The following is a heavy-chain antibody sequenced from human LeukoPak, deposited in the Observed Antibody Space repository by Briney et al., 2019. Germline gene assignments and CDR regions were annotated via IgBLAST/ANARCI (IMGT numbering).Heavy chain of an antibody. CDR2: ISGSGGST. CDR1: GFTFSSDA. J-gene: IGHJ4*02. CDR3: AKRSGYCSTISCYTLFDY. V-gene: IGHV3-23*01. D-gene: IGHD2-2*02. Sequence: GGSLRLSCAASGFTFSSDAMSWVRQAPGKGLEWVSGISGSGGSTNYADSVKGRFTISRDSSKNTLYLQMNSLRVEDTAVYYCAKRSGYCSTISCYTLFDYWGQGTLVTASS.